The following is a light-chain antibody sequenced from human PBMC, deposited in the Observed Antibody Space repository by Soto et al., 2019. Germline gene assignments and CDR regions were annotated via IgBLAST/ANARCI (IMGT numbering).Light chain of an antibody. Sequence: QSALTQPPSASGSPGQSVTISCTGTSSDVGGSDFISWYQQHPGKAPRLMIYEVTKRPSGVPDRFSGSKSGNTASLTVSGLQAEDEADYFCGSYAGSDNFVFGTGTKLTVL. CDR1: SSDVGGSDF. CDR2: EVT. CDR3: GSYAGSDNFV. V-gene: IGLV2-8*01. J-gene: IGLJ1*01.